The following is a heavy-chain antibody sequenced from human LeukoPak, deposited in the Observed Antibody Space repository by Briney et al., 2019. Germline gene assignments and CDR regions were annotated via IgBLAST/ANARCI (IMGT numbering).Heavy chain of an antibody. CDR3: ARDQRADYYDDTGGIDY. CDR2: IYFGGTT. CDR1: GFTVSSNY. V-gene: IGHV3-53*01. Sequence: GSLRLSCAASGFTVSSNYMTWVRAAPGQGLEWVSVIYFGGTTYYADSVEGRFTISRDNSKNTVYLQMNSLRVEDTAVYYCARDQRADYYDDTGGIDYWGQGTLVTVSS. J-gene: IGHJ4*02. D-gene: IGHD3-16*01.